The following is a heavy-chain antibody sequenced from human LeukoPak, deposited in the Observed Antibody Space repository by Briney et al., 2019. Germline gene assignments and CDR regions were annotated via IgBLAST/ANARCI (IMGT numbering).Heavy chain of an antibody. Sequence: PGGSLRLSCAASEFTFSSYAMHWVRQAPGKGLEWVAFISYHGSNKYYADSVKGRFTISRDNSKNTLFLQMNSLRAEDTAVYYCAKNTHAYAEIFDYWGQGTLATVSS. V-gene: IGHV3-30*18. J-gene: IGHJ4*02. CDR1: EFTFSSYA. CDR3: AKNTHAYAEIFDY. CDR2: ISYHGSNK. D-gene: IGHD2-2*01.